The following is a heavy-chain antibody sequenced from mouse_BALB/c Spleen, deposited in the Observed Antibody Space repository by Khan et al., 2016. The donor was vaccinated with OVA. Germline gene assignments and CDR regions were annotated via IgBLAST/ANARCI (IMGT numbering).Heavy chain of an antibody. J-gene: IGHJ2*01. V-gene: IGHV2-6-1*01. CDR1: GFSLTTYG. D-gene: IGHD1-1*01. Sequence: QVQLKESGPGLVAPSQSLSITCTISGFSLTTYGIHWVRQPPGKGLEWLVVIWSDGSTTYNSALKSRLSISKDNSKSQVFLKMNSHKTGDTAIYYCARHALTTHFDYWVQGTTLTVSS. CDR3: ARHALTTHFDY. CDR2: IWSDGST.